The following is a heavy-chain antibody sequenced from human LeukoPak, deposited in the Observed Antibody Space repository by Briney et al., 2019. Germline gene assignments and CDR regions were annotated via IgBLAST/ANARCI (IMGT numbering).Heavy chain of an antibody. Sequence: ASVKVSCKASGGTFSSYTISWVRQAPGQGLEWMGGIIPIFGTANYAQKFQGRVTITADESTSTAYMELSSLRSEDTAVYYCARGFDPHWYYYGSGSYQGFDYWGQGTLVTVSS. J-gene: IGHJ4*02. V-gene: IGHV1-69*13. CDR2: IIPIFGTA. D-gene: IGHD3-10*01. CDR3: ARGFDPHWYYYGSGSYQGFDY. CDR1: GGTFSSYT.